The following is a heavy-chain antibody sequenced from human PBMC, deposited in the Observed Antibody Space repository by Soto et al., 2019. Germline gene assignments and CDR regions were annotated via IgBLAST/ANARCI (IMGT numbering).Heavy chain of an antibody. CDR1: GFTFSSYA. CDR2: ISGSGGST. Sequence: EVQLLESGGGLVQPGGSLRLSCAASGFTFSSYAMSWVRQAPGKGLEWVSAISGSGGSTYYADSVKGRFAISRDNSKNTLYLQMNGLRAEDTAVYYCAKSPLLPAATGSFDYWGQGTLVTVSS. CDR3: AKSPLLPAATGSFDY. D-gene: IGHD2-2*01. J-gene: IGHJ4*02. V-gene: IGHV3-23*01.